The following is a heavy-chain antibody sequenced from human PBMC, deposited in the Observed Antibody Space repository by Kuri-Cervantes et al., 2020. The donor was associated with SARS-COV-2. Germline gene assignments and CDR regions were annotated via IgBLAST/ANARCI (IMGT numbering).Heavy chain of an antibody. J-gene: IGHJ4*02. D-gene: IGHD1-26*01. Sequence: ESLKISCAVSGYSISSGYYWSWIRQPPGKGLEWIGYIYYSGSTNYNPSLKSRVTISVDTSKNQFSLKLSSVTAADTAVYYCARGGAIFDYWGQGTLVTVSS. CDR1: GYSISSGYY. CDR2: IYYSGST. V-gene: IGHV4-61*01. CDR3: ARGGAIFDY.